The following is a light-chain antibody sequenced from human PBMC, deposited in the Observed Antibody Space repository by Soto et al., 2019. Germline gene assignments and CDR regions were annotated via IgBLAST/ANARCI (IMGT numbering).Light chain of an antibody. CDR2: AS. Sequence: EIVLTQSPGTLFLSPGERATLSCRASQSVSASYLAWYQQKPGQAPRLLIYASSRATGIPDRFSGSGSGTDVTLTISRLEPEDFAVYYCQHYGTSALFGPGTKVDIK. CDR1: QSVSASY. CDR3: QHYGTSAL. V-gene: IGKV3-20*01. J-gene: IGKJ3*01.